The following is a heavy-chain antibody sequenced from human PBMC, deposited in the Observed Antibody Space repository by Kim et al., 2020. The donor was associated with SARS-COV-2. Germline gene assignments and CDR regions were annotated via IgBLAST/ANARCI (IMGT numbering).Heavy chain of an antibody. CDR3: AKDRVGGVQGPFDY. Sequence: GGSLRLSCAASGFTFSSYGMHWVRQAPGKGLEWVAVISYDGSNKYYADSVKGRFTISRDNSKNTLYLQMNSLRAEDTAVYYCAKDRVGGVQGPFDYWGQGTLVTVSS. CDR1: GFTFSSYG. D-gene: IGHD1-26*01. V-gene: IGHV3-30*18. CDR2: ISYDGSNK. J-gene: IGHJ4*02.